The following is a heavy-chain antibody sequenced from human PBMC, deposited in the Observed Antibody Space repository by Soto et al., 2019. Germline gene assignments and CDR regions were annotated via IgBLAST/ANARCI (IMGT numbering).Heavy chain of an antibody. CDR3: AHSLYDFWSGYYTENWFDP. CDR1: GFSRSTSGVG. V-gene: IGHV2-5*01. J-gene: IGHJ5*01. D-gene: IGHD3-3*01. Sequence: SGPTLVNPPQTLTLTCTFSGFSRSTSGVGVGWICQAPGKALEWLALIYWNDDKRYSPSLKSRLTITKDTSKNQVVLTMTNMDPVDTATYYCAHSLYDFWSGYYTENWFDPWGPGTLVTVSS. CDR2: IYWNDDK.